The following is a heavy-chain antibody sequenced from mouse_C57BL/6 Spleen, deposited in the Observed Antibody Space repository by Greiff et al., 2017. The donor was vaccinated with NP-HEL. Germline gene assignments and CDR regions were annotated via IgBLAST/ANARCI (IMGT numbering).Heavy chain of an antibody. D-gene: IGHD4-1*01. J-gene: IGHJ3*01. Sequence: VQLQQSGAELARPGASVKLSCKASGYTFTSYGISWVKQRTGQGLEWIGEIYPRSGNTYYNEKFKGKATLTADKSSSTAYMELRSLISEDSAVYFCARGTGTAWFAYWGQGTLVTVSA. V-gene: IGHV1-81*01. CDR3: ARGTGTAWFAY. CDR1: GYTFTSYG. CDR2: IYPRSGNT.